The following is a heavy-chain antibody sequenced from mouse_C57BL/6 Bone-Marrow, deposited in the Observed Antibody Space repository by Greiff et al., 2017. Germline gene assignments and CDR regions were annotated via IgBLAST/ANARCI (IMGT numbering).Heavy chain of an antibody. CDR3: TRDREGYDYGNYFDY. J-gene: IGHJ2*01. CDR1: GFTFSSYA. CDR2: ISSGGDYI. D-gene: IGHD2-4*01. Sequence: EVKLMESGEGLVKPGGSLKLSCAASGFTFSSYAMSWVRQTPEKRLEWVAYISSGGDYIYYADTVKGRFTISRDNARNTLYLQMSSLKSEDTAMYYCTRDREGYDYGNYFDYWGQGTTLTVSS. V-gene: IGHV5-9-1*02.